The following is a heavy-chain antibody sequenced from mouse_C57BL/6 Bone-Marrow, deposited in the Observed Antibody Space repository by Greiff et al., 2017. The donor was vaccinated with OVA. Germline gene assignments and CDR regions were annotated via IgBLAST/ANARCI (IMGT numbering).Heavy chain of an antibody. CDR2: IDPADGNT. Sequence: EVQLVESVAELVRPGASVTLSCTASGFYIKNTYMHWVKQRPEQGLEWIGRIDPADGNTKYAPKFHGKATITAVTTTNTAYLNLSILTTEDTAIYYCARYYYSGSILDYWGQGTTLTVSS. V-gene: IGHV14-3*01. D-gene: IGHD1-1*01. CDR3: ARYYYSGSILDY. J-gene: IGHJ2*01. CDR1: GFYIKNTY.